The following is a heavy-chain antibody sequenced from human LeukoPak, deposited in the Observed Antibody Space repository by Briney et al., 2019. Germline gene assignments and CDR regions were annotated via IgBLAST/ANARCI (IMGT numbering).Heavy chain of an antibody. D-gene: IGHD3-3*01. CDR1: GGSISSYY. Sequence: PSETLSLTCTVSGGSISSYYWSWIRQPAGKGLEWIGRIYTSGSTNYNPSLKSRVTMSVDTSKNQFSLKLTSVTAADTAVYYCARHDYDFWSGLFDFWGQGTLVTVSS. V-gene: IGHV4-4*07. J-gene: IGHJ4*02. CDR2: IYTSGST. CDR3: ARHDYDFWSGLFDF.